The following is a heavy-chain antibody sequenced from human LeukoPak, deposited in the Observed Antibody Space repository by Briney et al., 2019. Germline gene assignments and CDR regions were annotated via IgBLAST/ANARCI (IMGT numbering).Heavy chain of an antibody. D-gene: IGHD3-10*01. CDR1: GYTFTSYG. CDR2: ISAYNGNT. V-gene: IGHV1-18*01. CDR3: ARDPSGELSGLLDY. Sequence: ASVKVSCKASGYTFTSYGISWVRQAPGQGLEWMGWISAYNGNTNYAQKLQGRVTMTTDTSTSTAYMELRSLRSDDTAVYYCARDPSGELSGLLDYWGQGTLVTVSS. J-gene: IGHJ4*02.